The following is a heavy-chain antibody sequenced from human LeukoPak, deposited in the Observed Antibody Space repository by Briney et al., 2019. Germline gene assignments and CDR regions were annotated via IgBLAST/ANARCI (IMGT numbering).Heavy chain of an antibody. V-gene: IGHV3-23*01. J-gene: IGHJ4*02. CDR3: AKRGSYFGGFDY. D-gene: IGHD3-10*01. CDR2: ITGNGGST. Sequence: GSLRLSCAASGFAFSNYDMSWVRQAPGKGLEWVSAITGNGGSTYYADSVKGRFTISRDNSKNTLSLQMDSLRVEDTALYYCAKRGSYFGGFDYWGQGTLLTVPS. CDR1: GFAFSNYD.